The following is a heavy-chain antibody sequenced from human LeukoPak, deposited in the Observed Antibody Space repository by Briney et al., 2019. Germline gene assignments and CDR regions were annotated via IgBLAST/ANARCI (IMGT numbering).Heavy chain of an antibody. V-gene: IGHV3-21*01. Sequence: GGSLRLSCAASGFTFRSYNMNWVRQAPGKRPEWVSSISSSSSYIYYADSVKGRFTISRDNAKNSLYLQMNSLRAEDTALYYCARGASRADYWGQGTLVTVSS. CDR3: ARGASRADY. CDR1: GFTFRSYN. CDR2: ISSSSSYI. J-gene: IGHJ4*02.